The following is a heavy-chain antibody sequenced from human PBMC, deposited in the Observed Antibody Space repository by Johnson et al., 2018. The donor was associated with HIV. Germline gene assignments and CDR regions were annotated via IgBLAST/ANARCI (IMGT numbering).Heavy chain of an antibody. D-gene: IGHD3-10*01. J-gene: IGHJ3*02. CDR3: GRAKGNSYYGSGHDAFDI. CDR1: GFTVSSNY. V-gene: IGHV3-66*03. CDR2: IYSGGST. Sequence: VQLVESGGGLIQPGGSLRLSCAASGFTVSSNYMSWVRQAPGKGLEWVSVIYSGGSTYYADSVQGRFSISRDNSKNTLFLQLNSLRAEDTAVYYCGRAKGNSYYGSGHDAFDIWGRGTIVTVSS.